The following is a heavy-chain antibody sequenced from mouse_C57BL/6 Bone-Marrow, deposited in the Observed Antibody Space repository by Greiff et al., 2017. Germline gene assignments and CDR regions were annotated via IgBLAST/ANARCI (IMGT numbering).Heavy chain of an antibody. J-gene: IGHJ2*01. CDR3: TRERGDGSSPYYFDY. D-gene: IGHD1-1*01. Sequence: EVQVVESGEGLVKPGGSLKLSCAASGFTFSSYAMSWVRQTPEKRLEWVAYISSGGDYIYYADTVKGRFTISRDNARNTLYLQMSSLKSEDTAMYYCTRERGDGSSPYYFDYWGQGTTLTVSS. CDR1: GFTFSSYA. CDR2: ISSGGDYI. V-gene: IGHV5-9-1*02.